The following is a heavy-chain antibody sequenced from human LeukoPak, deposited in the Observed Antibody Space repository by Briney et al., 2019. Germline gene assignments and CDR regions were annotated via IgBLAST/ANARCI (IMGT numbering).Heavy chain of an antibody. CDR1: GYTFTNYG. D-gene: IGHD2-21*02. CDR2: ISAYSGNT. Sequence: VASVKVSCKASGYTFTNYGISWVRQAPGQGLEWMGWISAYSGNTDYAQKLQGRVTMTRDTSTSTVYMELSSLRSEDTAVYYCARDHALDCGGDCYQRIFDYWGQGTLVTVSS. J-gene: IGHJ4*02. V-gene: IGHV1-18*01. CDR3: ARDHALDCGGDCYQRIFDY.